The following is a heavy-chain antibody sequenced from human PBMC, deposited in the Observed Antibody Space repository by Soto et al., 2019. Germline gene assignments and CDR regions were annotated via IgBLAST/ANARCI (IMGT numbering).Heavy chain of an antibody. V-gene: IGHV3-48*01. Sequence: PGGSLRLSCAASGFTFSSYSMNWVRQAPGKGLEWVSYISSSSSTIYYADSVKGRFTISRDNAKNSLYLQMNSLRAEDTAVYYCARESLTIFGVVNYFDYRGQGTLVTVSS. D-gene: IGHD3-3*01. CDR1: GFTFSSYS. CDR2: ISSSSSTI. CDR3: ARESLTIFGVVNYFDY. J-gene: IGHJ4*02.